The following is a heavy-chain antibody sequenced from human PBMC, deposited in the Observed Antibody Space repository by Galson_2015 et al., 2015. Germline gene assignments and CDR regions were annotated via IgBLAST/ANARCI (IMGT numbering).Heavy chain of an antibody. V-gene: IGHV3-23*01. D-gene: IGHD1-26*01. CDR1: GFSFSSYA. Sequence: SLRLSCAASGFSFSSYAMSWVRQAPGKGLEWVSSISGNGGSTYYADSVKGRFTISRDNSKNTLYVQMNSLRAEDTAVYYCARDQSGSYQANDAFDTWGQGTMVTVSS. J-gene: IGHJ3*02. CDR3: ARDQSGSYQANDAFDT. CDR2: ISGNGGST.